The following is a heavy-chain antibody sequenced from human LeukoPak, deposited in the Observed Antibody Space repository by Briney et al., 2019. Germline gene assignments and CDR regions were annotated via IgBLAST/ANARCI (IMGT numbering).Heavy chain of an antibody. CDR2: IYWNDDK. D-gene: IGHD3-22*01. V-gene: IGHV2-5*01. J-gene: IGHJ3*02. CDR3: ARSPLFYYDSSGYYFDAFDI. CDR1: GFSLSTSGVG. Sequence: SGPTLVKPTQTLTLTCTFSGFSLSTSGVGVGWIRQPPGKALEWLALIYWNDDKRYSPSLKSRLTITKDTSKNQVVLTMTNMDPVDTATYYCARSPLFYYDSSGYYFDAFDIWGQGTMVTVSS.